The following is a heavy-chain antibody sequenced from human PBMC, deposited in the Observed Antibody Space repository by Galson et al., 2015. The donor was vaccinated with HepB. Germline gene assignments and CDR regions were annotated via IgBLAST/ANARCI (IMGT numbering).Heavy chain of an antibody. Sequence: CAISGDSVSSDNTAWNWIRQSPSRGLEWLGRTYYESKWSNDYAASVKSRITINPGTANNQFSLQLNSVTPEDSAVYFCARAQPARGHLASFDIWGQGTQVTVPS. J-gene: IGHJ4*02. CDR2: TYYESKWSN. CDR1: GDSVSSDNTA. V-gene: IGHV6-1*01. D-gene: IGHD2-15*01. CDR3: ARAQPARGHLASFDI.